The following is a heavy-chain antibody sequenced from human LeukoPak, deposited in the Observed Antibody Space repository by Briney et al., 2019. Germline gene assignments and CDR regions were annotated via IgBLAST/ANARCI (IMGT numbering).Heavy chain of an antibody. CDR3: ATQGVGSSWFGFDS. V-gene: IGHV5-51*01. Sequence: GESLKISCKGYGYSFSTYWIGWVRQMPGKGLEWMGIMYPSDSDTRYSPSFQDQVTISADKSISTAYLHWSSLKASDSAMYYCATQGVGSSWFGFDSWGQGTLVTVSS. CDR1: GYSFSTYW. CDR2: MYPSDSDT. J-gene: IGHJ4*02. D-gene: IGHD6-13*01.